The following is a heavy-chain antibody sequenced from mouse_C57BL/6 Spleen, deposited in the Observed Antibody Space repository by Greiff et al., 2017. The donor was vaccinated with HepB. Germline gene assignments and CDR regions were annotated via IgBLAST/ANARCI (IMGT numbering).Heavy chain of an antibody. CDR1: GFTFSDYG. CDR3: ARMIPLQVLPGDY. D-gene: IGHD6-1*01. J-gene: IGHJ2*01. Sequence: EVKLVESGGGLVKPGGSLKLSCAASGFTFSDYGMHWVRQAPEKGLEWVAYISSGSNTNYYADTGKGRFTISRDNAKNTLFLQMTSLRSGARSMYYCARMIPLQVLPGDYWGQGTTLTVPS. CDR2: ISSGSNTN. V-gene: IGHV5-17*01.